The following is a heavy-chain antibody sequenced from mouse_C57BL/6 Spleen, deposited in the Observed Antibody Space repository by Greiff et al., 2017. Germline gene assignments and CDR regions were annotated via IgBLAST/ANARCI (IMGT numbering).Heavy chain of an antibody. CDR2: IDPENGDT. D-gene: IGHD1-1*01. J-gene: IGHJ4*01. CDR3: TTWDYDSSSMDY. V-gene: IGHV14-1*01. Sequence: EVQLQQSGAELVRPGASVKLSCTASGFNFKDYYMNWVKQRPGQGLEWIGRIDPENGDTEYASKFKGKATLTADTSSNTAYLRLSSLTSEDSAVYYCTTWDYDSSSMDYWGQGTSVTVSS. CDR1: GFNFKDYY.